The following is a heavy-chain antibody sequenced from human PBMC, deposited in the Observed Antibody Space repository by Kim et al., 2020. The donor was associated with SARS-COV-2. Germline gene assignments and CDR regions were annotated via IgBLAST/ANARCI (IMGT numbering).Heavy chain of an antibody. J-gene: IGHJ6*02. V-gene: IGHV4-59*08. D-gene: IGHD1-26*01. Sequence: SETLSLTCTVSGGSISPYYWSWIRQRPGKGLEWIGYIFFTGSTTYNHSLKTRITMSVDTSTNQFSLRLISVTAADTAVYYCARHFSGDYYWNYFYCGMDVWSRGPTGTVSS. CDR1: GGSISPYY. CDR3: ARHFSGDYYWNYFYCGMDV. CDR2: IFFTGST.